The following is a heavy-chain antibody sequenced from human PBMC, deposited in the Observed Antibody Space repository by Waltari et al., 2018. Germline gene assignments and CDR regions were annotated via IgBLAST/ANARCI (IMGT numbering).Heavy chain of an antibody. J-gene: IGHJ6*02. CDR3: TREAHYDFWSGYHPSGYYYGMDV. Sequence: EVQLVESGGGLVQPGRSLRLSCTASGFTFGDYAMSWFRQAPGKGMEWVGFIRSKAYGGTTEYAASVKGRFTISRDDSKSIAYLQMNSLKTEDTAVYYCTREAHYDFWSGYHPSGYYYGMDVWGQGTTVTVSS. CDR2: IRSKAYGGTT. V-gene: IGHV3-49*03. D-gene: IGHD3-3*01. CDR1: GFTFGDYA.